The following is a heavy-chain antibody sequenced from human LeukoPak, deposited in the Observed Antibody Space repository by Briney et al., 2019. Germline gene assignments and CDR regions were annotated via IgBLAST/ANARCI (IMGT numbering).Heavy chain of an antibody. CDR1: GFSFNNYV. D-gene: IGHD2-21*01. J-gene: IGHJ4*02. V-gene: IGHV3-23*01. CDR3: AKTVVVITFRFDS. CDR2: ISGDGART. Sequence: GGSLRLSCAASGFSFNNYVMSWARQAPGKGLEWVSAISGDGARTYYADSVKGRFTISRDNSKNTLDLQMNSLRAEDMAIYYCAKTVVVITFRFDSWGQGSLVTVSS.